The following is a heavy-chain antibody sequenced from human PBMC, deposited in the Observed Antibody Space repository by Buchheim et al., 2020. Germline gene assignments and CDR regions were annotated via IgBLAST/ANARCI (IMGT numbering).Heavy chain of an antibody. V-gene: IGHV3-30-3*01. CDR3: ARDVSYCGGDCYPYYYYGMDV. Sequence: QVQLVESGGGVVQPGRSLRLSCAASGFTFSSYAMHWVRQAPGKGLEWVAVISYDGSNKYYADSVKGRFTISRDNSKNTLYLQMNSLRAEDTAVYYCARDVSYCGGDCYPYYYYGMDVWGQGTT. CDR1: GFTFSSYA. CDR2: ISYDGSNK. J-gene: IGHJ6*02. D-gene: IGHD2-21*02.